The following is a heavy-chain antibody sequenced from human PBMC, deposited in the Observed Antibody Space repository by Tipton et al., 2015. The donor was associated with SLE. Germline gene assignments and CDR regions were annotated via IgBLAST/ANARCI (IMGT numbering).Heavy chain of an antibody. Sequence: TLSLTCAVSGYSISSGYYWGWIRQPPGKGLEWIGSIYHSGSTYYNPSLKSRVTISVDTSKNQFSLKLSSVTAADTAVYYCARPTHQLGGYYYYYGMDVWGQGTTVTVSS. J-gene: IGHJ6*02. CDR3: ARPTHQLGGYYYYYGMDV. D-gene: IGHD7-27*01. CDR2: IYHSGST. CDR1: GYSISSGYY. V-gene: IGHV4-38-2*01.